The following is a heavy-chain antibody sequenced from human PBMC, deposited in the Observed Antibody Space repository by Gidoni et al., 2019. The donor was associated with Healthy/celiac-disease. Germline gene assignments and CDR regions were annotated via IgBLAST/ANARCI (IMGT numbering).Heavy chain of an antibody. CDR2: IIPILGIA. J-gene: IGHJ4*02. CDR1: EGTFSSYA. D-gene: IGHD5-18*01. V-gene: IGHV1-69*09. Sequence: QVQLVQSGAEVKKPGSSVKVSCKASEGTFSSYAISWVRQAPGQGLDWMGRIIPILGIANYAQKFQGRVTITADKSTSTAYMELSSLRSEDTAVYYCARITYSYGYGRCYYFDYWGQGTLVTVSS. CDR3: ARITYSYGYGRCYYFDY.